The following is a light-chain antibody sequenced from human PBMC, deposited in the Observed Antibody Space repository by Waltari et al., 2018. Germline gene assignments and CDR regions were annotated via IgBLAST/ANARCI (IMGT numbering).Light chain of an antibody. CDR1: SSDVGGYNY. CDR2: EVS. Sequence: QSALTQPASVSGSPGQSITISCTGTSSDVGGYNYVPWYQQHPGKAPKLMIYEVSNRPSGVSNRFSGSKSGNTASLTISGLQAEDEADYYCSSYTSSITLVFGTGTKVTVL. V-gene: IGLV2-14*01. CDR3: SSYTSSITLV. J-gene: IGLJ1*01.